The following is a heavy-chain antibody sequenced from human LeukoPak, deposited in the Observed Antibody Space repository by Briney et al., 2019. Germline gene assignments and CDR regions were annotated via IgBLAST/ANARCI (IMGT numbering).Heavy chain of an antibody. J-gene: IGHJ4*02. CDR3: ARRGAVAGNFDF. Sequence: SETLSLTCTVSGGSISSSSYYWGWIRQPPGKGLEWIGSIYYSGRTYYNPSLKSRVIISVDTAKNQFSLKLSSVTAADTAMYYCARRGAVAGNFDFWGQGTLVTVSS. CDR1: GGSISSSSYY. CDR2: IYYSGRT. V-gene: IGHV4-39*01. D-gene: IGHD6-19*01.